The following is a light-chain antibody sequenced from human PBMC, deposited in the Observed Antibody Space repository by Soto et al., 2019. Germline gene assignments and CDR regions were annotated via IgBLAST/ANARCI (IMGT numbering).Light chain of an antibody. J-gene: IGKJ4*01. CDR2: SAS. V-gene: IGKV3-15*01. CDR1: QSVYTT. Sequence: EIVMKQSPDTLTVSPGKRDTLACRASQSVYTTLAGYQQRPGHAPRVLISSASTRATGIPARFSGSGYGTEFTLTISSMQSEDFAVYYCQQYNKWPLTFGGGTTVEIQ. CDR3: QQYNKWPLT.